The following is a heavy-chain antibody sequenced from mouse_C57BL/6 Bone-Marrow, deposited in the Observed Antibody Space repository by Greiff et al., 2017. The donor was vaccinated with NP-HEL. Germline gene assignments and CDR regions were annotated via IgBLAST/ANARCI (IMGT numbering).Heavy chain of an antibody. CDR3: ARNRDSSGLLGY. D-gene: IGHD3-2*02. Sequence: VKLVESGPGLVQPSQSLSITCTVSGFSLTSYGVHWVRQSPGKGLEWLGVIWSGGSTDYNAAFISRLSISKDNSKSQVFFKMNSLQADDTAIYYCARNRDSSGLLGYWGQGTTLTVSS. CDR1: GFSLTSYG. CDR2: IWSGGST. J-gene: IGHJ2*01. V-gene: IGHV2-2*01.